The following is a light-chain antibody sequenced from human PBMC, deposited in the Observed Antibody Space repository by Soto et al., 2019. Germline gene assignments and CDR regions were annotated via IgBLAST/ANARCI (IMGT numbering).Light chain of an antibody. CDR1: QGISTY. CDR3: QQRGGS. CDR2: DAS. Sequence: LTQSPATLSLSPGERATFSCTASQGISTYLAWYQQKPGHPPRLLMFDASRRATGIPPRFSGGGFGTQFTLTINNLEPDDFAVYYCQQRGGSFGPGTRLEI. J-gene: IGKJ5*01. V-gene: IGKV3D-11*01.